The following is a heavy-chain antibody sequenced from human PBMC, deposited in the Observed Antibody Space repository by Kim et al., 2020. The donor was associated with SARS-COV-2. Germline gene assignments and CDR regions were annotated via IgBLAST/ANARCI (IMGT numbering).Heavy chain of an antibody. J-gene: IGHJ4*02. CDR3: ARGVTGFDY. V-gene: IGHV3-33*01. CDR2: SKK. Sequence: SKKYYSDTVQGRFTISRDNSKTALYLQMNSLRAEDTAVYYCARGVTGFDYWGQGTRVTVSS.